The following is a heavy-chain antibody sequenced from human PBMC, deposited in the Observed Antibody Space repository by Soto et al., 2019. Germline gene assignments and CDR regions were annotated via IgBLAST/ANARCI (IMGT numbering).Heavy chain of an antibody. CDR3: AVYGYGVSAAAY. CDR1: GLTFRNDW. V-gene: IGHV3-7*03. D-gene: IGHD4-17*01. Sequence: LRLSCAGSGLTFRNDWLSWVRQAPGKGLEWVANINQDGSERHYVDSVRGRFTISRDNVENSLYLQLNSLRPEDTAVYYCAVYGYGVSAAAYWGQGTLVTVSS. CDR2: INQDGSER. J-gene: IGHJ4*02.